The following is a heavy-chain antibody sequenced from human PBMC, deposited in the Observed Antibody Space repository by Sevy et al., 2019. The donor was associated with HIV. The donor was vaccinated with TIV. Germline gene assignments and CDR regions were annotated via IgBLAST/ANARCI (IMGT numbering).Heavy chain of an antibody. D-gene: IGHD2-21*01. V-gene: IGHV3-33*01. CDR1: GFTFSSFG. CDR2: MWYDGNNK. J-gene: IGHJ4*02. Sequence: GGSLRLSCTASGFTFSSFGIHWVRQAPGKGLEWVALMWYDGNNKYYADSVKGRFTISIDSSKNTLYLQMNNLRAEDTAVYYCARGPSLIVAGAAGYLDYWGQGTLVTVSS. CDR3: ARGPSLIVAGAAGYLDY.